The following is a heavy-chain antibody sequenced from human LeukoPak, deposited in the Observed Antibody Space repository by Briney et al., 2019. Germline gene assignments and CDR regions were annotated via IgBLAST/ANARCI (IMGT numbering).Heavy chain of an antibody. Sequence: ASVKVSCKASGYTFTSYGISWVRQAPGQGLEWMGWISAYNGNTNYAQKLQGRVTMTTDTSTSTAYMELSRLRSDDTAVYYCARVPLGVYYYDSSGYYYFDYWGQGTLVTVSS. CDR3: ARVPLGVYYYDSSGYYYFDY. V-gene: IGHV1-18*01. CDR2: ISAYNGNT. D-gene: IGHD3-22*01. CDR1: GYTFTSYG. J-gene: IGHJ4*02.